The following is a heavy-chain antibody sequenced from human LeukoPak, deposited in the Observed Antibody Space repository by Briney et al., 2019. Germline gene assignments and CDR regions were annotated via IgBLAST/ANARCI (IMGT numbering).Heavy chain of an antibody. J-gene: IGHJ4*02. V-gene: IGHV5-51*01. Sequence: GESLKISCKGSEDSFTNYWIGWVRHMPGKGLEWMGIIYPGDSDTRYNPSFQGQVTISADKSISTAYLQWSSLKASDTAMYYRARRRLRDYYFEYWGQGPLVTVSS. CDR1: EDSFTNYW. CDR3: ARRRLRDYYFEY. D-gene: IGHD5-12*01. CDR2: IYPGDSDT.